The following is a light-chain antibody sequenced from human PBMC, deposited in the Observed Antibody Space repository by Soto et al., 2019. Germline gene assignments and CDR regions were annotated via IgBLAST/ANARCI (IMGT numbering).Light chain of an antibody. J-gene: IGLJ1*01. V-gene: IGLV2-14*01. CDR3: SSYRSETTYV. CDR2: EVS. Sequence: QSALTQPASVSGSPGQSITISCTGTSSDVGGYNYVSWYQHHPGKAPKLMIHEVSDRPSGISNRFSGSKSGNTASLTISGLQAEDEADYYCSSYRSETTYVFGTGTKLTVL. CDR1: SSDVGGYNY.